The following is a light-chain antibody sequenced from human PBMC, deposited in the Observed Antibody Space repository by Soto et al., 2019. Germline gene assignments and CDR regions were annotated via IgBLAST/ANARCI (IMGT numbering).Light chain of an antibody. V-gene: IGKV1-33*01. CDR2: DAS. CDR1: QDISNY. Sequence: DIQMTQSPSSLSASVGDRVTITCQARQDISNYLNWYQQKPGKAPKLLIYDASNLETGVPSRFSGSGSGTDFTFTISSLQPEDIATHYCQQYDNLPITFGQGTRLEIK. CDR3: QQYDNLPIT. J-gene: IGKJ5*01.